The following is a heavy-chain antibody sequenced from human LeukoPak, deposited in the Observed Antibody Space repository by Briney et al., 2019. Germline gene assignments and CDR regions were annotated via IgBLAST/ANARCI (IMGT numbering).Heavy chain of an antibody. CDR3: ARSISGWYTG. CDR2: IYYSGST. D-gene: IGHD6-19*01. V-gene: IGHV4-59*01. J-gene: IGHJ4*02. Sequence: SETLSLTCTVSGGSISSYYWSWIRQPPGKGLEWIGYIYYSGSTNYNPSLKSRVTISVDTSKNQFSLKLSSMTAADTAVYYCARSISGWYTGWGQGTLVTVSS. CDR1: GGSISSYY.